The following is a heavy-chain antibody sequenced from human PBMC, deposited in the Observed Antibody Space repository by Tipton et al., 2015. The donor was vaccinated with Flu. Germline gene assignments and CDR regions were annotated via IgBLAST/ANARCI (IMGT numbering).Heavy chain of an antibody. J-gene: IGHJ5*02. CDR3: ARRDHSNYVSEPKNWFDT. D-gene: IGHD4-11*01. CDR1: GDSMSSRYY. CDR2: IHRAGST. V-gene: IGHV4-38-2*01. Sequence: LVQSSETLSLTCSVSGDSMSSRYYWGWIRQAPGKGLEWIANIHRAGSTYYNPSLKSRVTLSVDTSNNQFSLKLSSVTAADTAVYYCARRDHSNYVSEPKNWFDTWGQGTLVTVSS.